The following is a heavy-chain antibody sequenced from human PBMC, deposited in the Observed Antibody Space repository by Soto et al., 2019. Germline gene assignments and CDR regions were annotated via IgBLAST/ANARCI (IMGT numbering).Heavy chain of an antibody. CDR3: ARVLVVNWYFDL. CDR2: ISYDGSNK. D-gene: IGHD3-3*02. J-gene: IGHJ2*01. CDR1: GFTFSSYA. Sequence: QVQLVESGGGVVQPGRSLRLSCAASGFTFSSYAMHWVRQAPGKGLECVAVISYDGSNKYYADSVKSRFTISRDNSKNTLYRQKNSLRAEDTAVYYWARVLVVNWYFDLWGRGTLVTVSS. V-gene: IGHV3-30-3*01.